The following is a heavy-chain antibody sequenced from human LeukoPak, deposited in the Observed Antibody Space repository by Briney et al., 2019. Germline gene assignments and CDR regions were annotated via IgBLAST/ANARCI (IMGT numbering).Heavy chain of an antibody. CDR2: INPNSGGT. D-gene: IGHD2-2*01. J-gene: IGHJ3*02. CDR1: GYTFTGYY. Sequence: GASVKVSCKASGYTFTGYYMHWVRQAPGQGLEWMGWINPNSGGTNYAQKFQGRVTMTRDTSISIACMELSRLRSDDTAVYYCARDSSPFIVVVLYLIDIWGQGTMVTVSS. V-gene: IGHV1-2*02. CDR3: ARDSSPFIVVVLYLIDI.